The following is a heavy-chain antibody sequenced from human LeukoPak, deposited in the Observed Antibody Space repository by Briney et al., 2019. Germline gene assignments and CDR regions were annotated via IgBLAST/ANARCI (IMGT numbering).Heavy chain of an antibody. D-gene: IGHD4-17*01. V-gene: IGHV1-24*01. CDR2: FNPEDGET. Sequence: GASVKVSCKVSGYIFTELSMHWVRQAPGQGLEWMGGFNPEDGETFYAQKFQGRANMTEDTSTDTAYMELSSLSYDDTAVYYCATDGAGDYLNHWGQGTLVTVSS. J-gene: IGHJ4*02. CDR3: ATDGAGDYLNH. CDR1: GYIFTELS.